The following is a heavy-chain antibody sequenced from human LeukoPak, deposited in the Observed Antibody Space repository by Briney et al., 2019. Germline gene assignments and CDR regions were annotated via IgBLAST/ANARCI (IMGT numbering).Heavy chain of an antibody. D-gene: IGHD3-10*01. CDR3: ARSFYSSGSYYKYGMDV. CDR1: GFTFSTYS. CDR2: ISSDSSSI. Sequence: GGSLRLSCAASGFTFSTYSINWVPQAPGKGLEWVSYISSDSSSIYYADSVKGRFTSSRDNAKNSLYLQMNSLRDEDTAVYYCARSFYSSGSYYKYGMDVWGQGTTVTVSS. J-gene: IGHJ6*02. V-gene: IGHV3-48*02.